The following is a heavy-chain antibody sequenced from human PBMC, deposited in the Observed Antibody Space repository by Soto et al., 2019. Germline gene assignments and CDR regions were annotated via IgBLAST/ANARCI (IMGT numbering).Heavy chain of an antibody. CDR3: ARHWGLDANYDFWSGYPTPTSWFDP. CDR2: TYYSGST. V-gene: IGHV4-39*01. CDR1: GGSISSSSYY. J-gene: IGHJ5*02. Sequence: PSETLSLTCTVSGGSISSSSYYWGWIRQPPGKGLEWIGSTYYSGSTYYNPSLKSRVTISVDTSKNQFSLKLSSVTAADTAVYYCARHWGLDANYDFWSGYPTPTSWFDPWGQGTLVTVSS. D-gene: IGHD3-3*01.